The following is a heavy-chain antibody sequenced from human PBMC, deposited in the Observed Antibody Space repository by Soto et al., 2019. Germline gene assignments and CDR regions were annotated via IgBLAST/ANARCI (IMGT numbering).Heavy chain of an antibody. V-gene: IGHV1-69*01. CDR3: ARDNLEDIDLRGDCFDS. Sequence: QVQLEQSGAEVKKPGSSVKVSCKVSGATFSTSSISWVRQAPGQGLEWMGAIIPIYGTTNYAQEFQGRLTITADESTRTAYMELTTLGSQDTALYFRARDNLEDIDLRGDCFDSWGQGTLVTVSS. CDR1: GATFSTSS. D-gene: IGHD3-3*01. CDR2: IIPIYGTT. J-gene: IGHJ4*02.